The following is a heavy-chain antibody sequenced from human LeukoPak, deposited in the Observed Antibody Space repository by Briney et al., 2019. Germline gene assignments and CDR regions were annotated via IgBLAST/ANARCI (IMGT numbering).Heavy chain of an antibody. CDR2: ISSSSISI. Sequence: SGGSLRLSCAASGFTFRRYDMHWVRLVPGKGLEWVASISSSSISISYADSVTGRFTISRDNARNFLYLQMNSLRDADTAMYYCARDHDVLVSALDSWGQGILVTVSS. V-gene: IGHV3-21*06. CDR3: ARDHDVLVSALDS. D-gene: IGHD2/OR15-2a*01. CDR1: GFTFRRYD. J-gene: IGHJ4*02.